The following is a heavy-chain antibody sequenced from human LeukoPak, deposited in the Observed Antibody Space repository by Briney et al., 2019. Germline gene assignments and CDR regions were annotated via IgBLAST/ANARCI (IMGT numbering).Heavy chain of an antibody. J-gene: IGHJ4*02. CDR1: GFTFSSYS. CDR3: ARDPQWRHGSFDY. Sequence: KSGGSLRLSCAASGFTFSSYSMNWVRQAPGKGLEWVSSISSSSSYIYYADSVKGRFTISRDNAENSLYLQMNSLRAEDTAVYYCARDPQWRHGSFDYWGQGTLVTVSS. CDR2: ISSSSSYI. D-gene: IGHD6-19*01. V-gene: IGHV3-21*01.